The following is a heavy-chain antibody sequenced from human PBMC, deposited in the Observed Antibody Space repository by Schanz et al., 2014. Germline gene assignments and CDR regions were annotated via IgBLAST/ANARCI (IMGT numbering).Heavy chain of an antibody. CDR2: ISGSGGST. Sequence: EVHLLESGGGLVPPGGSLRLSCAASGFNFSSYAMSWVRQAPGKGLEWVSAISGSGGSTYYADSVKGRFTISRDNSKNTLYLQMNTLRAEDTAVYYCAKGRFGELSAFDIWGQGTMVTVSS. V-gene: IGHV3-23*01. CDR1: GFNFSSYA. D-gene: IGHD3-10*01. J-gene: IGHJ3*02. CDR3: AKGRFGELSAFDI.